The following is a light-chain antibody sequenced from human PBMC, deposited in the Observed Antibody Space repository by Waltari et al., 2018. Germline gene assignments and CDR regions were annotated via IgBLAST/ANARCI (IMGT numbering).Light chain of an antibody. J-gene: IGLJ2*01. CDR3: CSFAAGNTVI. V-gene: IGLV2-11*01. CDR2: DVS. Sequence: QSALTQPRSVSGSPGQSVTISCTGTSSDVGGYNSFPWYQQDPGKAPKLLIFDVSEWPSGVSDRFSGSKSGNTASLTISGLQAEDEADYHCCSFAAGNTVIFGGGTKLTVV. CDR1: SSDVGGYNS.